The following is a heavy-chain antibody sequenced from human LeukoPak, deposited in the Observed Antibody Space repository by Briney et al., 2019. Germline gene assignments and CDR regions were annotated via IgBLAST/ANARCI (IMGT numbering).Heavy chain of an antibody. CDR1: GYTFTGYY. CDR2: INPNSGGT. Sequence: ASVKASLMAFGYTFTGYYMHSVRQAPGQRREWMAWINPNSGGTNYAQKFQGRVTMTRDTSISTAYMELSRLRSDDTAVYYCARDIVMVTYWFDPWGQGTLVTVSS. V-gene: IGHV1-2*02. CDR3: ARDIVMVTYWFDP. J-gene: IGHJ5*02. D-gene: IGHD5-18*01.